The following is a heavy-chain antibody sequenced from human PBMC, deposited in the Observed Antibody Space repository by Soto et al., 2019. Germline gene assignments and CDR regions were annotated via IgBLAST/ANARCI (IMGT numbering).Heavy chain of an antibody. D-gene: IGHD3-3*01. V-gene: IGHV3-30*03. Sequence: GGSLRLSCVASGFTFNSYGMHWVRQAPGKGLEWVAVISYDGSNKYYADSVKGRFTISRDNSKNTLYLQMNSLRAEDTAVYYCASNDFWSGYHTRENLDYWGQGTLVTVSS. CDR3: ASNDFWSGYHTRENLDY. J-gene: IGHJ4*02. CDR1: GFTFNSYG. CDR2: ISYDGSNK.